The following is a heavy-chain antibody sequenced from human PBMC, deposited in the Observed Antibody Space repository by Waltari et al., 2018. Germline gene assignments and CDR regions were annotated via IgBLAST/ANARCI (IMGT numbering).Heavy chain of an antibody. V-gene: IGHV3-11*01. CDR3: ASDGARNTGYDKFDY. CDR1: GFSFSDYY. Sequence: QVQLVESGGGLVKPGGSLRLSCAASGFSFSDYYMTWMRQAPGKGLEWVSYISSSGDSMRYADFVEGRFTISRDNAKNSLYLQMSSLRAEDTAVYYCASDGARNTGYDKFDYWGQGILVTVSS. CDR2: ISSSGDSM. J-gene: IGHJ4*02. D-gene: IGHD5-12*01.